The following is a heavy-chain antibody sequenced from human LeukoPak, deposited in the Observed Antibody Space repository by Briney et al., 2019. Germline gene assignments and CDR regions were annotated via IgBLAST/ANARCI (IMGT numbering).Heavy chain of an antibody. CDR2: INTNSGGT. J-gene: IGHJ4*02. CDR1: GYTFTGYY. Sequence: ASVKVSCKASGYTFTGYYIHWARQAPGQGLEWMGWINTNSGGTKYAQKFQGRVTMTRDTSITTAYMELSRLRSDDTALYYCAREGYYDSGSYYIVWGQGTLVTVSS. D-gene: IGHD3-10*01. V-gene: IGHV1-2*02. CDR3: AREGYYDSGSYYIV.